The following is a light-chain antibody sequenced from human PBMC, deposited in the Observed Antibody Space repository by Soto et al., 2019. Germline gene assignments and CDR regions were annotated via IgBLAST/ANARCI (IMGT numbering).Light chain of an antibody. CDR3: NSHTSGDFRV. CDR2: EVS. J-gene: IGLJ1*01. V-gene: IGLV2-14*01. Sequence: QSVLTQPASVSGSPGQSITISCTGSSSDVGRYNHVSWYQHHPGKAPKLLISEVSNRPSGVSNRFSGSKSGYTASLTISGLQAEDEADYYCNSHTSGDFRVFGNGTKVTV. CDR1: SSDVGRYNH.